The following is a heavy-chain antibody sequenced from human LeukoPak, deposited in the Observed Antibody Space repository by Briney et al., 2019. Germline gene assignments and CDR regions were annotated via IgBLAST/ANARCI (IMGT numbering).Heavy chain of an antibody. CDR1: GFTFCSYS. CDR3: ARVGASYYYDSSGLLVY. J-gene: IGHJ4*02. D-gene: IGHD3-22*01. CDR2: ISSSSSYI. V-gene: IGHV3-21*01. Sequence: GGSLRLSCAASGFTFCSYSMNWVRQAPGKGLEWVSSISSSSSYIYYADSVKGRFTISRDNAKNSLYLRMNSLRAEDTAVYYCARVGASYYYDSSGLLVYWGQGTLVTVSS.